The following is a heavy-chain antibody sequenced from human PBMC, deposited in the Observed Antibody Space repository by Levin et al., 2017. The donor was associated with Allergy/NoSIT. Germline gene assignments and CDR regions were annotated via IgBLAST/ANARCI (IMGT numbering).Heavy chain of an antibody. Sequence: SETLSLTCTVSGGSISSAGYYWSWIRQHPGKGLEWIGYIYYSGSTYYNPSLKSRVTISVDTSKNQFSLKLSSVTAADTAVYYCARAGDDYGDYDYYYYYMDVWGKGTTVTVSS. CDR2: IYYSGST. CDR1: GGSISSAGYY. D-gene: IGHD4-17*01. J-gene: IGHJ6*03. V-gene: IGHV4-31*03. CDR3: ARAGDDYGDYDYYYYYMDV.